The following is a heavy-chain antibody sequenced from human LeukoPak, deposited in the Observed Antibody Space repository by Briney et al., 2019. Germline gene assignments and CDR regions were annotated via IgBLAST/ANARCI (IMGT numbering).Heavy chain of an antibody. J-gene: IGHJ1*01. Sequence: SETLSLTCAVYGGSFSGYYWSWIRQPPGKGLEWIGEINHSGSTNYNPSLKSRVTISVDTSKNQFSLKLSSVTAADTAVYYCARGASCSSGWLPKYFQHWGQGTLVTASS. CDR2: INHSGST. V-gene: IGHV4-34*01. CDR3: ARGASCSSGWLPKYFQH. D-gene: IGHD6-19*01. CDR1: GGSFSGYY.